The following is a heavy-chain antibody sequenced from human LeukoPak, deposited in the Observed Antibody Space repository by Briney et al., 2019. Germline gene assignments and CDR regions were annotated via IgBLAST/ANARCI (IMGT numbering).Heavy chain of an antibody. CDR1: GYTFTNYY. J-gene: IGHJ3*02. V-gene: IGHV1-2*06. Sequence: GASVKVSCKAPGYTFTNYYIHWVRQAPGQGLEWMGRINPNSGGANYAQKFQDTVTMTRDTSITTAYMELNSLRSDDTAVYYCAITYNNNAFDIWGQGTMVTVSS. CDR3: AITYNNNAFDI. D-gene: IGHD4-11*01. CDR2: INPNSGGA.